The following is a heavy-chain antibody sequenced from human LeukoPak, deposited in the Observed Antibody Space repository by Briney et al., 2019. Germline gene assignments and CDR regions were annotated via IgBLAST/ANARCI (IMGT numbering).Heavy chain of an antibody. CDR3: ARSRYYDSSSFDP. CDR2: IYYSGST. Sequence: SETLSLTCTVSGGSISSSSYYWGWIRQPPGKGLEWIGSIYYSGSTYYNPSLKSRVTISVDTSKNQFSLKLSSVTAADTAVYYCARSRYYDSSSFDPWGQGTLVTVSS. J-gene: IGHJ5*02. CDR1: GGSISSSSYY. V-gene: IGHV4-39*01. D-gene: IGHD3-22*01.